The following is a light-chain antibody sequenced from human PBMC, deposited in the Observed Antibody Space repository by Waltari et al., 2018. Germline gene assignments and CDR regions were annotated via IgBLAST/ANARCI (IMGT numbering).Light chain of an antibody. J-gene: IGKJ5*01. V-gene: IGKV3-20*01. CDR2: GAS. CDR1: QSVSSSY. CDR3: QQYGGSPPIT. Sequence: EIVLTQSPGPLSLSPGERATLSCRASQSVSSSYLAWYQQKLGQAPRLLIYGASSRATGIPDRFSGSGSGTDFTLTISRLEPEDFAVFYCQQYGGSPPITFGQGTRLEIK.